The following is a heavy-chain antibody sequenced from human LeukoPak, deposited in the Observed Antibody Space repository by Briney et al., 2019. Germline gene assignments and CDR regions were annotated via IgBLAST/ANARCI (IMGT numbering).Heavy chain of an antibody. CDR1: GDTFDRFA. Sequence: SVKVSCKASGDTFDRFAITWVRLAPGQGPDWMGRIIPIFGITHYAPHFQGRLTITADTSTKTAYMELSSLKSDDMAVYYCAEGPHDHGDFVFFWGQGTLVTVTS. V-gene: IGHV1-69*04. CDR2: IIPIFGIT. J-gene: IGHJ4*02. D-gene: IGHD4-17*01. CDR3: AEGPHDHGDFVFF.